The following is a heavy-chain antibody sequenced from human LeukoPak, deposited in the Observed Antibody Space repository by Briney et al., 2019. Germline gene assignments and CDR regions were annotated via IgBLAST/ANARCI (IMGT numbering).Heavy chain of an antibody. CDR1: GFTFSSST. CDR3: AADLPGGAMFDP. J-gene: IGHJ5*02. CDR2: IVVGSGNT. Sequence: SVKVSCKASGFTFSSSTIQWVRQARGQRLEWMGWIVVGSGNTNYAQNFQGRVTITRDMSTSTAYMEVSSLRSEDTAVYYCAADLPGGAMFDPWGQGTLVTVSS. V-gene: IGHV1-58*02. D-gene: IGHD3-16*01.